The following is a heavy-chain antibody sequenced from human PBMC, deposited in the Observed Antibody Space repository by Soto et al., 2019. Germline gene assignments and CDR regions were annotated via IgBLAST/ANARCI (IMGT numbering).Heavy chain of an antibody. CDR1: GFTFSSYG. J-gene: IGHJ6*02. CDR2: IWYDGSNK. CDR3: ARVGGGGNYGQYYYYGMDV. D-gene: IGHD4-17*01. Sequence: GSLRLSCAASGFTFSSYGMHWVRQAPGKGLEWVAVIWYDGSNKYYADSVKGRFTISRDNSKNTLYLQMNSLRAEDTAVYYCARVGGGGNYGQYYYYGMDVWGQGTTVTVSS. V-gene: IGHV3-33*01.